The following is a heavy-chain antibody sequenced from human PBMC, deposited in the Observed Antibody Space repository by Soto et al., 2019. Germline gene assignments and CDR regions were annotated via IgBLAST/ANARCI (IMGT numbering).Heavy chain of an antibody. J-gene: IGHJ6*02. CDR3: AKDSPMVRGAINYYYYYGMDV. CDR2: ISGSGGST. V-gene: IGHV3-23*01. CDR1: GFTFSSYA. Sequence: EVQLLESGGGLVQPGGSLRLSCAASGFTFSSYAMSWVRQAPGKGLEWVSAISGSGGSTYYADSVKGRFTISRDNSKNTLYLQMNSLRAEDTAVYYCAKDSPMVRGAINYYYYYGMDVWGQGTTVTVSS. D-gene: IGHD3-10*01.